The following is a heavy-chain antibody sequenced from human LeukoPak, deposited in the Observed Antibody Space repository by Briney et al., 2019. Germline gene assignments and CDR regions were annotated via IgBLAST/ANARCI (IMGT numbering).Heavy chain of an antibody. CDR2: IRSKGYGATT. CDR1: GFTFADYA. D-gene: IGHD3-10*01. Sequence: GGSLRLSCSASGFTFADYAMSWFRQAPGKGLEWVGFIRSKGYGATTENAASVKGRFTISRDDSKSIAYLQMNSLKTEDTAAYYCSRGFRDDYYGAGSYYDYWGQGTLVTVSS. V-gene: IGHV3-49*03. CDR3: SRGFRDDYYGAGSYYDY. J-gene: IGHJ4*02.